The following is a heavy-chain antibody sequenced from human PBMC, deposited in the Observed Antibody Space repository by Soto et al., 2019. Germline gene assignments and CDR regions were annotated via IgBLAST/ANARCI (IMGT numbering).Heavy chain of an antibody. V-gene: IGHV3-64*01. CDR2: ISSNGGST. D-gene: IGHD2-15*01. J-gene: IGHJ3*02. Sequence: EVQLVESGGGLVQPGGSLRLSCAASGFTFSSYAMHWVRQAPGKGLEYVSAISSNGGSTYYAYSVKGRFTISRDNYKNTLYLQMGSLRAEDMAVYYCAREGRDCSGASCYSFTNAFDIWGQGTMVTVSS. CDR1: GFTFSSYA. CDR3: AREGRDCSGASCYSFTNAFDI.